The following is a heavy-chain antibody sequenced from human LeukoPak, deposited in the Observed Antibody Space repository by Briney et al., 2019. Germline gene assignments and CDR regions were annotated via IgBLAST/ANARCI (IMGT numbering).Heavy chain of an antibody. Sequence: ASVKVSCKASGYSFSTYAIQWVRQTPGQGLEWMGWINAGNGNTKYSQKFQGRVTISRDTSASTVYMELSSLRSEDTAVYYCAREHDTLTGMSFDYWGQGTLVTVSS. J-gene: IGHJ4*02. CDR3: AREHDTLTGMSFDY. CDR1: GYSFSTYA. CDR2: INAGNGNT. D-gene: IGHD3-9*01. V-gene: IGHV1-3*01.